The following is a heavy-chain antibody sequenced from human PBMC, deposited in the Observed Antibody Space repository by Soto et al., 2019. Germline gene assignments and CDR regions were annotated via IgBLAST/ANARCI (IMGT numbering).Heavy chain of an antibody. Sequence: SETLSLTCAVAGGSISSGGYSWSWIRQPPGKGLEWIGEIIHTGTTNYNPSLKSRVTISIDTSKKQFSLKLSSVTAADTAVYYCARGLGYDCSSTSCYTNPQLGWFDPWGQGTLVTVSS. CDR1: GGSISSGGYS. V-gene: IGHV4-30-2*01. J-gene: IGHJ5*02. CDR3: ARGLGYDCSSTSCYTNPQLGWFDP. CDR2: IIHTGTT. D-gene: IGHD2-2*02.